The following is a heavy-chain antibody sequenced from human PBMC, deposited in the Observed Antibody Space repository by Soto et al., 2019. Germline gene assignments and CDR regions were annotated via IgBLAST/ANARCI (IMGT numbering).Heavy chain of an antibody. V-gene: IGHV4-59*08. J-gene: IGHJ6*02. CDR3: ARLNGYCVSTGCHGYYGMDV. CDR1: GDTIRSDY. D-gene: IGHD2-2*03. CDR2: ISYTGST. Sequence: PSETLSLTCSVSGDTIRSDYWNWIRQPPGKRLEWIGYISYTGSTNYNPSLRSRVTMSLDTSKNQFSLRLSSVTAADTAVYYCARLNGYCVSTGCHGYYGMDVWGQGTTVTVSS.